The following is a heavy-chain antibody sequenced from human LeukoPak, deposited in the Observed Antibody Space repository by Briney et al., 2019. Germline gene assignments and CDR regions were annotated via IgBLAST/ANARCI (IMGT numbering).Heavy chain of an antibody. CDR1: GGSFSGYY. CDR3: ARRGHNYADAFDI. CDR2: INHSGST. J-gene: IGHJ3*02. D-gene: IGHD5-18*01. V-gene: IGHV4-34*01. Sequence: SETLSLTCAVYGGSFSGYYWSWIRQPPGKGLEWIGEINHSGSTNYNPSLRSRVTISVDTSKNQFSLKLSSVTAADTAVYYCARRGHNYADAFDIWGQGTMVTVSS.